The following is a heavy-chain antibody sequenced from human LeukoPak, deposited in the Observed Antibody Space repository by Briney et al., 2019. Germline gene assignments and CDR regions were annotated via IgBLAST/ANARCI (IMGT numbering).Heavy chain of an antibody. CDR3: SSGYYYLPDY. CDR1: GFTVSSNY. Sequence: PGGSLRLSCAASGFTVSSNYMNWVRQAPGKGLEWVSIIYSGGSTYYADSVKGRFTISRDNSKNTLFLQMNSLRAEDTAVYYCSSGYYYLPDYWGQGTLVTVSS. J-gene: IGHJ4*02. D-gene: IGHD3-22*01. V-gene: IGHV3-66*01. CDR2: IYSGGST.